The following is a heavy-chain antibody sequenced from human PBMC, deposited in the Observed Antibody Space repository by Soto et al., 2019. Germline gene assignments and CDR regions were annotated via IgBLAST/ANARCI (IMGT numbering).Heavy chain of an antibody. CDR2: FDPEDGET. CDR3: ATQLVGPTIGYCSGGSCYGY. Sequence: ASVKVSYKVSGYTLTELSMHWVRQAPGKGLEWMGGFDPEDGETIYAQKFQGRVTMTEDTSTDTAYMELSSLRSEDTAVYYCATQLVGPTIGYCSGGSCYGYWGQGTLVTVSS. CDR1: GYTLTELS. V-gene: IGHV1-24*01. D-gene: IGHD2-15*01. J-gene: IGHJ4*02.